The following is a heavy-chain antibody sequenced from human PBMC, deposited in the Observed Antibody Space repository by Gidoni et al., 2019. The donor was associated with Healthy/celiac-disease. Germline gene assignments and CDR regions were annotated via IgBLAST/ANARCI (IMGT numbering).Heavy chain of an antibody. J-gene: IGHJ3*02. V-gene: IGHV3-7*03. CDR2: IKQDGSEK. Sequence: EVQLVESGGGLVQPGGSLRLSCAASGFTFSSYWMSWVRQAPGKGLEWVANIKQDGSEKYYVDSVKGRFTICRDNAKNSLYLQMNSLRAEDTAVYYCASEGRFLVYAFDIWGQGTMVTVSS. CDR1: GFTFSSYW. CDR3: ASEGRFLVYAFDI. D-gene: IGHD3-3*01.